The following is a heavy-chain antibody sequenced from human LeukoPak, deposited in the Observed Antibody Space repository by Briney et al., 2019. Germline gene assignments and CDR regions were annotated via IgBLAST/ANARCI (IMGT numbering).Heavy chain of an antibody. CDR2: IYHSGST. D-gene: IGHD4-17*01. V-gene: IGHV4-59*12. CDR3: ASLTVPKGDYYYYYYMDV. Sequence: SETLSLTCTVSGGSFSPYYWSWIRQPPGKGLEWIGYIYHSGSTYYNPSLKSRVTISVDRSKNQFSLKLSSVTAADTAVYYCASLTVPKGDYYYYYYMDVWGKGTTVTVSS. CDR1: GGSFSPYY. J-gene: IGHJ6*03.